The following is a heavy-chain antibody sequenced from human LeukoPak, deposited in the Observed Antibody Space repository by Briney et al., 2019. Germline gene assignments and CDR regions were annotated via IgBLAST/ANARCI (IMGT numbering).Heavy chain of an antibody. D-gene: IGHD5-24*01. J-gene: IGHJ4*02. CDR2: ISTSSSNT. CDR1: GFRFIDYY. CDR3: ARGAQADGY. V-gene: IGHV3-11*05. Sequence: GGPLRLSCAASGFRFIDYYMCWFRQPPGKGLEWVSYISTSSSNTNYADSVKGRFTISRDNAKNSLYLQMNSLRAEDTAVYYCARGAQADGYWGQGTLVTVSS.